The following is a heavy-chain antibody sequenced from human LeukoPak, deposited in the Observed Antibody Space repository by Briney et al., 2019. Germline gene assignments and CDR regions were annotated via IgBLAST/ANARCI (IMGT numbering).Heavy chain of an antibody. D-gene: IGHD3-3*01. Sequence: GGSLRLSCAASGFTFSSYGMHWVRQAPGKGLEWVAFIRYDGSNKYYADSVKGRFTISRDNSKNTLYLQMNSLRAEDTAVYYCAKDLMDDVCSGIDYGGQETLVTVSS. CDR3: AKDLMDDVCSGIDY. V-gene: IGHV3-30*02. CDR2: IRYDGSNK. J-gene: IGHJ4*02. CDR1: GFTFSSYG.